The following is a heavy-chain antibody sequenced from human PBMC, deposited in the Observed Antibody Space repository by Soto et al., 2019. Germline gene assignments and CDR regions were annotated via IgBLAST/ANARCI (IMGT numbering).Heavy chain of an antibody. CDR3: ARGSGSYTVY. J-gene: IGHJ4*01. Sequence: TSETLSLTCAAYGGTFSGYYWNWIRQPPGKGLEWIGEINDSGSTNYNPSRKSRVTISVDTSKNQFSLKLSSVTAADTAGYYCARGSGSYTVYWGQGTLVTVSS. CDR1: GGTFSGYY. V-gene: IGHV4-34*01. D-gene: IGHD1-26*01. CDR2: INDSGST.